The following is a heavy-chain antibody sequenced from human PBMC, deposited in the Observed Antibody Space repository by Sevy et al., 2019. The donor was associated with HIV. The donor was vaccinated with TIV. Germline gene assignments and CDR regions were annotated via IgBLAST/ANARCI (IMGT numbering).Heavy chain of an antibody. CDR3: AGENVWGRGYS. CDR2: IYYNGHI. J-gene: IGHJ4*02. D-gene: IGHD1-26*01. V-gene: IGHV4-59*08. CDR1: GGSITSLY. Sequence: SETLSLTCTVSGGSITSLYWNWIRQPPGKGLEWIANIYYNGHINYNPSLKSRVNLSLDTSKNQFSLRLSSVTAADTAMYYCAGENVWGRGYSWGQGTLVPVSS.